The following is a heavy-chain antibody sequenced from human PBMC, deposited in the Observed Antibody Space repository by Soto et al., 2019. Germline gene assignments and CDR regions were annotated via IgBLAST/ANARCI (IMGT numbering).Heavy chain of an antibody. J-gene: IGHJ5*02. Sequence: SETLSLTCTVSGGSISSYYWSWIRQPPGKGLEWIGYIYYSGSTNYNPSIKSRVTISVDRSKNQFSLKLSSVTAADTAVYYCSRDRSGKTAWGNWFDPWGQGTLVTVSS. D-gene: IGHD7-27*01. V-gene: IGHV4-59*01. CDR1: GGSISSYY. CDR2: IYYSGST. CDR3: SRDRSGKTAWGNWFDP.